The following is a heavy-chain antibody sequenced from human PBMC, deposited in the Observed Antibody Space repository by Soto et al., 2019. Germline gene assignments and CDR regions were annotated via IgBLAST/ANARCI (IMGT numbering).Heavy chain of an antibody. CDR1: GYTFTSYY. CDR2: INPSGGST. V-gene: IGHV1-46*01. Sequence: QVQLVQSGAEVKKPGASVKVSFKASGYTFTSYYMHWVRQAPGQALEWMGIINPSGGSTSYAQKFQGRVNMTRDTSTSTVYMELSSLRSEATAVYYCAREGQRYYYYGMDVWGQGTTVTVSS. J-gene: IGHJ6*02. CDR3: AREGQRYYYYGMDV.